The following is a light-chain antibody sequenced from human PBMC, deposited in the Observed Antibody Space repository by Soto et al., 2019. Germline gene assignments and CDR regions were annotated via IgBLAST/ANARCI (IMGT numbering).Light chain of an antibody. Sequence: DIQLTQSPSSLSASVGDRFTISCRSSQSISSYLNWYQQKPGKAPKLLIYAASSLQSGVPSRFSGSGSGTDFTLTISSLQPEDFATYYYQQSYSTPEPTFGGGTKVDIK. J-gene: IGKJ4*01. V-gene: IGKV1-39*01. CDR3: QQSYSTPEPT. CDR1: QSISSY. CDR2: AAS.